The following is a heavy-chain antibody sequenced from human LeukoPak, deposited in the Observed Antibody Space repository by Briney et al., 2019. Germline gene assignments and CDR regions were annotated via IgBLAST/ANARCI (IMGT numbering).Heavy chain of an antibody. CDR2: INAGNGNT. CDR1: GYTFTSYA. V-gene: IGHV1-3*01. Sequence: ASVKVSCEASGYTFTSYAMHWVRQAPGQRLEWMGWINAGNGNTKYSQKFQGRVTITRDTSASTAYMELSSLRSEDTAVYYCARGWKSSGSIDYWGQGTLVTVSS. D-gene: IGHD6-19*01. CDR3: ARGWKSSGSIDY. J-gene: IGHJ4*02.